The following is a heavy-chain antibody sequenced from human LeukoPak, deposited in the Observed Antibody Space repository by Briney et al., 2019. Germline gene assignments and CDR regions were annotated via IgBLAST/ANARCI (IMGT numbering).Heavy chain of an antibody. CDR1: GFTFSNYA. Sequence: QPGRSLRLSCAASGFTFSNYAMHWVRLAPGKGLEWVAVISSDGSNKYYADSVKGRFTISRDNSKNTLFLQMNSLRAEDTAAYYCVRDREASYCSSATCYNVVDYWGQGTLVPVSS. J-gene: IGHJ4*02. CDR3: VRDREASYCSSATCYNVVDY. D-gene: IGHD2-2*02. CDR2: ISSDGSNK. V-gene: IGHV3-30-3*01.